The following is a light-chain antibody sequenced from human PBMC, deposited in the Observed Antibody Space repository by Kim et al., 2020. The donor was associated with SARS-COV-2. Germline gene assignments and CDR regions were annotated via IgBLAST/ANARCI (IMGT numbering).Light chain of an antibody. Sequence: SASVRDRFTITCRASQSISGWLAWYQQRPGKAPKLLIYDASSLASGVPSRFSGSGSGTEFTLTISSLQPDDFATYYCQQYNSYSYTFGQGTKLEI. CDR2: DAS. CDR3: QQYNSYSYT. V-gene: IGKV1-5*01. CDR1: QSISGW. J-gene: IGKJ2*01.